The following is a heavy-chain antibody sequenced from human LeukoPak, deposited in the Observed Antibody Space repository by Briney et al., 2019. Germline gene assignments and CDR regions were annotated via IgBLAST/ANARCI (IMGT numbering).Heavy chain of an antibody. CDR1: GGTFSSYA. V-gene: IGHV1-69*05. CDR3: ARARPDCGGDCYPLSY. D-gene: IGHD2-21*01. Sequence: ASVKVSCKASGGTFSSYAISWVRQAPGQGLEWMGGIIPIFGTANYAQKFQGRVTITTDESTSTAYMELSSLRSEDTAVYYCARARPDCGGDCYPLSYWGQGTLVTVSS. J-gene: IGHJ4*02. CDR2: IIPIFGTA.